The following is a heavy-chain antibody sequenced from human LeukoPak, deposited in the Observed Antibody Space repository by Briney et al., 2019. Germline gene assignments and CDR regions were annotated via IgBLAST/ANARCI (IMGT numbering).Heavy chain of an antibody. D-gene: IGHD3-10*01. CDR2: ISAYNGNT. V-gene: IGHV1-18*01. CDR3: ARDYGSGSYYTPLDY. Sequence: GASVKVSCKASGYTFTSYGISWVRQAPGQGLEWMGWISAYNGNTNYAQKLQGRVTMTTDTSTSTAYMELRSLRSDDTALYYCARDYGSGSYYTPLDYWGQGTLVTVSS. CDR1: GYTFTSYG. J-gene: IGHJ4*02.